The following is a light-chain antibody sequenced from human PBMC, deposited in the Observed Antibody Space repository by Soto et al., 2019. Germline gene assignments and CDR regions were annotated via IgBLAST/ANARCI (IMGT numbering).Light chain of an antibody. J-gene: IGLJ2*01. CDR2: EVS. Sequence: QSVLTQPASVSGSPGQSITISCTGTRTDVGGYDFVSWYQQHPGKVPKLIIYEVSNRPSGVSNRFSGSKSGNTASLTISGLQGEDEADYYCSSYTTSSTLLFGGGTKLTVL. V-gene: IGLV2-14*01. CDR1: RTDVGGYDF. CDR3: SSYTTSSTLL.